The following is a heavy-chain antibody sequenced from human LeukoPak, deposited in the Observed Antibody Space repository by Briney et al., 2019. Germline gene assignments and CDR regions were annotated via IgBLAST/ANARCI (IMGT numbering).Heavy chain of an antibody. CDR2: IKGDGSST. J-gene: IGHJ4*02. D-gene: IGHD1-26*01. CDR1: GFTFSSNW. CDR3: VRDGVGAPPFDY. Sequence: QPGGSLRLSCAASGFTFSSNWMHWVRQAPGKGLVWVSRIKGDGSSTCYADSVKGRFTISRDNTKNTLFLQMNSLRAEDTAVYYCVRDGVGAPPFDYWGQGALVTVSS. V-gene: IGHV3-74*01.